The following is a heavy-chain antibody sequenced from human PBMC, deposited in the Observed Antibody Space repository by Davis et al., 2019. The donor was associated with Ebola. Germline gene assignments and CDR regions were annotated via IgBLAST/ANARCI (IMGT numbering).Heavy chain of an antibody. D-gene: IGHD2-2*01. V-gene: IGHV3-73*01. Sequence: GESLKISCAASGFTFSGSAMHWVRQASGKGLEWVGRIISKANSYATAYAASVKGRFTISRDDSKNTAYLQMNSLKTEDTAVYYCTGVGYCSSTSCYDYWGQGTLVTVSS. CDR2: IISKANSYAT. J-gene: IGHJ4*02. CDR1: GFTFSGSA. CDR3: TGVGYCSSTSCYDY.